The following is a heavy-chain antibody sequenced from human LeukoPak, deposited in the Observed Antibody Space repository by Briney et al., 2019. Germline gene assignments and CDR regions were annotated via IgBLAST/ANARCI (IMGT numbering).Heavy chain of an antibody. J-gene: IGHJ5*02. V-gene: IGHV4-59*01. CDR2: IYYSGST. CDR3: ARVVPNYDYVWGSYRKPKHPNWFDP. CDR1: GGSISSYY. D-gene: IGHD3-16*02. Sequence: MASETLSLTCTVSGGSISSYYWSWIRQPPGKGLEWIGYIYYSGSTNYNPSLKSRVTISVDTSKNQFSLKLSSVTAADTAVYYCARVVPNYDYVWGSYRKPKHPNWFDPWGQGTLVTVSS.